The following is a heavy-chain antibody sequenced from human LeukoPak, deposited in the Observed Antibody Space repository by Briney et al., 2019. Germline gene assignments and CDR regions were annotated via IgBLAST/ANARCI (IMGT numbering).Heavy chain of an antibody. D-gene: IGHD3-10*01. CDR2: INHSGST. CDR3: AREDSGSYYNYYYFYMDV. CDR1: GGSFSGYY. J-gene: IGHJ6*03. V-gene: IGHV4-34*01. Sequence: SETLSLTCAVYGGSFSGYYWSWIRQPPGKGLEWIGEINHSGSTNYNPSLKSRVTLSVDTSKTHFSLRLSSVTAADTAVYYCAREDSGSYYNYYYFYMDVWGKGTTVTISS.